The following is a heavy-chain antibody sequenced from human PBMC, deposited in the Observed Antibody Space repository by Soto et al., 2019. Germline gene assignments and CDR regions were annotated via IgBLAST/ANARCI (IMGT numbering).Heavy chain of an antibody. J-gene: IGHJ3*02. Sequence: PGESLKISCKGSGYSFTSYWIGWVRQRPGKGLEWMGIIYPGDSDTRYSPSFQGQVTTSADKSISTAYLQWSSLKASDTAMYYCAREGQLDPYAFDIWGQGTMVTVSS. CDR3: AREGQLDPYAFDI. V-gene: IGHV5-51*01. D-gene: IGHD1-1*01. CDR2: IYPGDSDT. CDR1: GYSFTSYW.